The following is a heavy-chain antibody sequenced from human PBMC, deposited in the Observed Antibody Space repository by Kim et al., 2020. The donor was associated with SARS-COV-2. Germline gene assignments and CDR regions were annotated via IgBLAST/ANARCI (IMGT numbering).Heavy chain of an antibody. J-gene: IGHJ4*02. D-gene: IGHD3-10*01. CDR3: ARDKVVRGSFDY. V-gene: IGHV7-4-1*02. Sequence: AQGFTGRVAFSLDTPVSTAYLQISSLKAEDTAVYYCARDKVVRGSFDYWGQGTLVTVSS.